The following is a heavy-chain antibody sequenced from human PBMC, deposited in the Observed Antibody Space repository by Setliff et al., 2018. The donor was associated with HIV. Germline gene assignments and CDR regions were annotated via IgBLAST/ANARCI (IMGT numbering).Heavy chain of an antibody. J-gene: IGHJ6*03. CDR3: ARETYCYDNPQYYYYYMDV. Sequence: TLSLTCTVSGGPISSGSYYWSWIRQPARKGLEWIGRSYTSGSTNYNPSLKSRVTISIATSKNQFSLKLMSVTAADTAVYYCARETYCYDNPQYYYYYMDVWGKGTTVTVSS. CDR1: GGPISSGSYY. D-gene: IGHD3-22*01. CDR2: SYTSGST. V-gene: IGHV4-61*02.